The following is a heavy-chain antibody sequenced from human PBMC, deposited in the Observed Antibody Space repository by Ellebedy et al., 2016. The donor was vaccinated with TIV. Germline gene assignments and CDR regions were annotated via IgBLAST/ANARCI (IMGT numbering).Heavy chain of an antibody. J-gene: IGHJ6*02. CDR2: IYPGDSDT. CDR1: GYSFTSYW. V-gene: IGHV5-51*01. Sequence: GESLKISXKGSGYSFTSYWIGWVRQMPGKGLEWMGIIYPGDSDTRYSPSFQGQVTISADKSISTAYLQWSSLKASDTAMYYCARRFRDTAMDHYYYYGMDVWGQGTTVTVSS. CDR3: ARRFRDTAMDHYYYYGMDV. D-gene: IGHD5-18*01.